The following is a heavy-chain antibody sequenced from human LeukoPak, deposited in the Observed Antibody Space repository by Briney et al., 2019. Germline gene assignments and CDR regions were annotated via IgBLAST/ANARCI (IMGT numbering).Heavy chain of an antibody. V-gene: IGHV4-59*11. J-gene: IGHJ5*02. Sequence: SETLSLTCTVSGDSIRIHSWSWIRQPPGKGLEWVGDIYYSGGTNDNPPLKRRITISVSTSKNHFSLRLSSVPAADTAVYYCATNWKYEAWSDPWGQGTLVTVSS. CDR2: IYYSGGT. D-gene: IGHD1-7*01. CDR1: GDSIRIHS. CDR3: ATNWKYEAWSDP.